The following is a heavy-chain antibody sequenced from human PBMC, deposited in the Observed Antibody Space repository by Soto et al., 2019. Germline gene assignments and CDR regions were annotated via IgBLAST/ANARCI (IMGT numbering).Heavy chain of an antibody. D-gene: IGHD3-9*01. V-gene: IGHV3-23*01. CDR3: AKDWNDILTGYFDY. CDR1: GFTFSSYA. CDR2: ISGSGGST. J-gene: IGHJ4*02. Sequence: GGSLRLSCAASGFTFSSYAMSWVRQAPGKGLEWVSAISGSGGSTYYADSVKGRFTISRDNSKNTLYLQMNSLRAEDTVVYYCAKDWNDILTGYFDYWGQGTLVTVSS.